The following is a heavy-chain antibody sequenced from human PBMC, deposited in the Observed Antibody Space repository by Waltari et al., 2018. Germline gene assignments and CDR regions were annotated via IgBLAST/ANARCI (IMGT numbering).Heavy chain of an antibody. J-gene: IGHJ6*02. V-gene: IGHV4-34*01. CDR3: ARGREDYYGMDV. CDR1: GGSFSGYY. Sequence: QVQLQQWGAGLLKPSETLSLTCAVYGGSFSGYYWSWIRQPPGKGPEGIGEINHSGSTNYNPSLKSRVTISVDTSKNQFSRKLSSVTAADTAVYYCARGREDYYGMDVWGQGTTVTVSS. D-gene: IGHD1-26*01. CDR2: INHSGST.